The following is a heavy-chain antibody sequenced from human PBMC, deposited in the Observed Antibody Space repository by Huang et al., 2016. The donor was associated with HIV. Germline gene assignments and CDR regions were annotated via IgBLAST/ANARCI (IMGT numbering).Heavy chain of an antibody. CDR3: VKDRGQQLSPFDS. J-gene: IGHJ4*02. V-gene: IGHV3-21*01. Sequence: EVQLVDSGGGLVKPGGSLRLSCAASGLSLDSFSMFWVRQTPAKGRQWGASISPSSSFIEYADAVKGRFSISRDNAKNSLYLQMNSLRGEDTAVYYCVKDRGQQLSPFDSWGQGTLVTVSS. CDR2: ISPSSSFI. D-gene: IGHD6-13*01. CDR1: GLSLDSFS.